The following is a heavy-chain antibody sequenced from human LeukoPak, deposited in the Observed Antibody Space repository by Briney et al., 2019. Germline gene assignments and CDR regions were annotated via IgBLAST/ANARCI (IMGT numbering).Heavy chain of an antibody. CDR3: ARLVVVAALLYYAYGMDV. Sequence: SETLSLTCAVHVGSFSGSYWSWIPQPPGKGLEWMGATKDNGSTNYSASLKSRVTISVVTTKNQFSLKLRSVPAADTAVYYCARLVVVAALLYYAYGMDVWGQGTTVAVSS. CDR1: VGSFSGSY. J-gene: IGHJ6*02. V-gene: IGHV4-34*01. CDR2: TKDNGST. D-gene: IGHD2-15*01.